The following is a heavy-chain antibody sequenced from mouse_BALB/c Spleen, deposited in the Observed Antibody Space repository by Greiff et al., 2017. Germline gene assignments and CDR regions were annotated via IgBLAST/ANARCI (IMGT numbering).Heavy chain of an antibody. J-gene: IGHJ3*01. CDR1: GFTFSSFG. V-gene: IGHV5-17*02. CDR2: ISSGSSTI. D-gene: IGHD2-1*01. Sequence: EVKLVESGGGLVQPGGSRKLSCAASGFTFSSFGMHWVRQAPEKGLEWVAYISSGSSTIYYADTVKGRFTISRDNPKNTLFLQMTSLRSEDTAMYHCARGDYGNYVAYWGQGTLVTVSA. CDR3: ARGDYGNYVAY.